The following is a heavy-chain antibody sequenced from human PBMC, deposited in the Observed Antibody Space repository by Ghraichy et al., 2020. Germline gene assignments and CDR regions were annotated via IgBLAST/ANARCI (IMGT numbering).Heavy chain of an antibody. CDR2: IYWNDDK. CDR1: GFSLSTSGVG. Sequence: SGPTLVKPTQTLTLTCTFSGFSLSTSGVGVGWIRQPPGKALEWLALIYWNDDKRYSPSLKSRLTITKDTSKNQVVLTMTNMDPVDTVTYYCARRVATIRYYYMDVWGKGTTVTVSS. V-gene: IGHV2-5*01. J-gene: IGHJ6*03. D-gene: IGHD5-12*01. CDR3: ARRVATIRYYYMDV.